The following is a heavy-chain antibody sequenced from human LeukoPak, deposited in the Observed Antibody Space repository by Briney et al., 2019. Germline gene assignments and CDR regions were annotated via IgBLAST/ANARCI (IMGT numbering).Heavy chain of an antibody. D-gene: IGHD3-9*01. V-gene: IGHV3-74*01. CDR3: ARDFDMGSTPGDDFDC. CDR1: GFNFRSYW. J-gene: IGHJ4*02. Sequence: GGSLRLSCAASGFNFRSYWMHWVRQAPGEGLVWVSRINTDATYTSYAYSGKGRFTTSRDNAKNTVYLQMNSLSADDTAVYFCARDFDMGSTPGDDFDCWGQGTLVTVSS. CDR2: INTDATYT.